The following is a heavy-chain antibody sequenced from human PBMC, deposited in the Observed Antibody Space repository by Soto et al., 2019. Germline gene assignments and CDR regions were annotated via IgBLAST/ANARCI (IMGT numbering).Heavy chain of an antibody. CDR2: ISYDGSNK. Sequence: GGSLRLSCAASGFTFSSYGMHWVRQAPGKGLEWVAVISYDGSNKYYADSVKGRFTISRDNSKNTLYLQMNSLRAEDTAVYYCAKPYLDSSGYYYFDYWGQGTLVTVSS. CDR3: AKPYLDSSGYYYFDY. J-gene: IGHJ4*02. V-gene: IGHV3-30*18. CDR1: GFTFSSYG. D-gene: IGHD3-22*01.